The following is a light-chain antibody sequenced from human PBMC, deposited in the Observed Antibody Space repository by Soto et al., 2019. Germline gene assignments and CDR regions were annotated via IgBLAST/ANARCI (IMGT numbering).Light chain of an antibody. CDR2: AAS. J-gene: IGKJ5*01. CDR3: QQSYSTSIT. Sequence: DIQMTQSPSSLSASIGDRVTITCRASQSISSYLNWYHQRPGKAPKLLIYAASSLQRGVPSRFSGSGSGKEFTLTISSLQPEDFATYYCQQSYSTSITFGQGTRLEIK. CDR1: QSISSY. V-gene: IGKV1-39*01.